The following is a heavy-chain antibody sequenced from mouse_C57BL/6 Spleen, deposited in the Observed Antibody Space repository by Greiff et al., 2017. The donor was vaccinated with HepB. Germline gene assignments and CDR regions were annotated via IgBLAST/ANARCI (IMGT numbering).Heavy chain of an antibody. J-gene: IGHJ4*01. CDR3: ARRGGAMDY. CDR2: ISDGGSYT. V-gene: IGHV5-4*03. Sequence: DVKLVESGGGLVKPGGSLKLSCAASGFTFSSYAMSWVRQTPEKRLEWVATISDGGSYTYYPDNVKGRFTISRDNAKNNLYLQMSHLKSEDTAMYYCARRGGAMDYWGQGTSVTVSS. CDR1: GFTFSSYA.